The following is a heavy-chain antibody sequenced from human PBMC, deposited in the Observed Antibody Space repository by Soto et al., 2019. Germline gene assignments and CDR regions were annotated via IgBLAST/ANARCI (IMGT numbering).Heavy chain of an antibody. CDR3: VRDAGSLGY. J-gene: IGHJ4*02. D-gene: IGHD3-10*01. V-gene: IGHV3-48*01. CDR2: ITSGSSTI. CDR1: GFTFSSYS. Sequence: EVQLVESGGGLVQPGGSLRLSCVVSGFTFSSYSMDWVRQAPGKGLEWVSYITSGSSTIHYADSVKGRFTISRDNAKNSVFLQMNSLRVEDMAVYYCVRDAGSLGYWGQGTLVTVSS.